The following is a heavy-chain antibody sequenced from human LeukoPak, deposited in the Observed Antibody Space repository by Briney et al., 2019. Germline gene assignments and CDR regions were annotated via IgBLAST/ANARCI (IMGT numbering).Heavy chain of an antibody. Sequence: PSETLSLTCAVYGESFSSYYRRWIRQAPRRGLEWIGEISHSGSTDYNPSLKSRVTISIHTSKKQFSLKLSSVTAADTAVYYCATETYIHCLDYWGQGTLVTVSS. V-gene: IGHV4-34*01. J-gene: IGHJ4*02. CDR1: GESFSSYY. CDR2: ISHSGST. CDR3: ATETYIHCLDY. D-gene: IGHD1-1*01.